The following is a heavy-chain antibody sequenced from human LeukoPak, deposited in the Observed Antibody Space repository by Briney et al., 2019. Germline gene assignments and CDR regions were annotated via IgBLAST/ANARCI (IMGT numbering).Heavy chain of an antibody. CDR2: ISWNSGSI. Sequence: PGRSLRLSCAASGFTFDDYAMHWVRQAPGKGLEWVSGISWNSGSIGYADSVKGRFTISRDNAKNSLYLQMNSLRAEDTAVYYCAKDGCGGDCYSYFQHWGQGTLVTVSS. J-gene: IGHJ1*01. V-gene: IGHV3-9*01. D-gene: IGHD2-21*02. CDR3: AKDGCGGDCYSYFQH. CDR1: GFTFDDYA.